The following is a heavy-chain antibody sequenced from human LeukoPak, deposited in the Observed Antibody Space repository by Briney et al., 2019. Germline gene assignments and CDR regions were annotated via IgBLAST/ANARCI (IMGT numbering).Heavy chain of an antibody. V-gene: IGHV1-8*01. CDR3: ARRASRFGRSGDNY. CDR2: MNPNSGNT. D-gene: IGHD7-27*01. J-gene: IGHJ4*02. CDR1: GYTFTSYD. Sequence: ASVKVSCKASGYTFTSYDINWVRQATGQGLEWMGWMNPNSGNTGYAQKSQGRVTMTRNTSISTAYMELSSLRSEDTAVYYCARRASRFGRSGDNYWGQGTLVTVSS.